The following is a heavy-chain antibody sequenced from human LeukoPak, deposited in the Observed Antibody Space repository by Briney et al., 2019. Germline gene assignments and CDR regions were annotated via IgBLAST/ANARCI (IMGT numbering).Heavy chain of an antibody. V-gene: IGHV1-2*04. Sequence: ASVKVSCKASGYTFTGYYMHWVRQAPGQGLEWMGWINPNSGGTNYAQKFQGWVTMTRDTPISTAYMELSRLRSDDTAVYYCAREAAVAGRGLDYWGQGTLVTVSS. CDR3: AREAAVAGRGLDY. CDR1: GYTFTGYY. J-gene: IGHJ4*02. CDR2: INPNSGGT. D-gene: IGHD6-19*01.